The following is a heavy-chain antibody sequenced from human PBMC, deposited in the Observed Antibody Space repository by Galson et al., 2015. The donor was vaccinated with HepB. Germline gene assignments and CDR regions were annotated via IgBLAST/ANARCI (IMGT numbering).Heavy chain of an antibody. D-gene: IGHD7-27*01. CDR1: GFTFSSYG. V-gene: IGHV3-33*08. CDR3: ARGSVNWDDGYYGMDV. J-gene: IGHJ6*02. CDR2: IWYDGSNK. Sequence: SLRLSCAASGFTFSSYGMHWVRQAPGKGLEWVAVIWYDGSNKYYADSVKGRFTISRDNSKNTLYLQMNSLRAEDTAVYYCARGSVNWDDGYYGMDVWGQGTTVTVSS.